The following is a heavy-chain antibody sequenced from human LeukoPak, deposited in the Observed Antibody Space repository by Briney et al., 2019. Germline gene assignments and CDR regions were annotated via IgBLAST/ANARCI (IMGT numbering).Heavy chain of an antibody. CDR1: AGTFSSYA. Sequence: GAAVRVSCKASAGTFSSYAISWVRQAPGQGLEWMGRIIPILGIANYAQKFQGRVTITADKSTSTAYMELSSLRSEDTAVYYCARDGSYYDSSGYYWDLFDYWGQGTLVTVSS. V-gene: IGHV1-69*04. J-gene: IGHJ4*02. D-gene: IGHD3-22*01. CDR3: ARDGSYYDSSGYYWDLFDY. CDR2: IIPILGIA.